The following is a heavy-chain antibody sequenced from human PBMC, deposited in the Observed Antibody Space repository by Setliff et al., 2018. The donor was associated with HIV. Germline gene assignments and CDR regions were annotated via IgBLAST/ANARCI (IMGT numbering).Heavy chain of an antibody. CDR2: ISPNGNSM. Sequence: GGSLRLSCAASGFTFSDYYMTWIRQAPGKGLEWVSYISPNGNSMYYADSVKGRFTISRDNAKNSLYLQMNSLRAEDTAVYYCARVASGYDYGWLDPWGQGTLVTVSS. CDR1: GFTFSDYY. J-gene: IGHJ5*02. D-gene: IGHD5-12*01. CDR3: ARVASGYDYGWLDP. V-gene: IGHV3-11*04.